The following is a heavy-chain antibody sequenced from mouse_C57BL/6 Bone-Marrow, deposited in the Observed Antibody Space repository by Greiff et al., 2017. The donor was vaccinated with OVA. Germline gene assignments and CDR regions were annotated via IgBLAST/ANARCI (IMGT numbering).Heavy chain of an antibody. CDR3: AGVTTDY. J-gene: IGHJ2*01. CDR2: ISSGGSYT. CDR1: GFTFSSYG. D-gene: IGHD2-3*01. V-gene: IGHV5-6*02. Sequence: DVMLVESGGDLVKPGGSLKLSCAASGFTFSSYGMSWVRQTPDKRLEWVATISSGGSYTYYPDSVKGRFTISRDNAKNTLYLQMSSLKSEDTAMYYCAGVTTDYWGQGTTLTDSS.